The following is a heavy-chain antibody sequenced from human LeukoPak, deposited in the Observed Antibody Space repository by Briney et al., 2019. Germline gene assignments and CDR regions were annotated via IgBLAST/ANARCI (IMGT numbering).Heavy chain of an antibody. D-gene: IGHD2-8*02. J-gene: IGHJ4*02. CDR1: GGSISPYE. Sequence: ESSETLSLTCTVSGGSISPYEWSWIRQSAGKRLEWIGLIRNTGSADYSPSLKSRVTLSIDTSKSQISLRLTSVTAADTAVYYCATGSYSGGFDKWGQGTLVIVSS. CDR3: ATGSYSGGFDK. CDR2: IRNTGSA. V-gene: IGHV4-4*07.